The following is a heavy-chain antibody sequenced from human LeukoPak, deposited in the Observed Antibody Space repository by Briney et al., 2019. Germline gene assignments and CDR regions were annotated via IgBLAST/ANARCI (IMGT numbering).Heavy chain of an antibody. CDR2: INPNSGGT. CDR3: ARAHGSGSYGWFDP. Sequence: ASVKVSCKASGYTFTGYYMHWVRQAPGQGPEWMGWINPNSGGTNYAQKFQGRVTMTRDTSISTAYMELSRLRSDDTAVYYCARAHGSGSYGWFDPWGQGTLVTVSS. J-gene: IGHJ5*02. V-gene: IGHV1-2*02. CDR1: GYTFTGYY. D-gene: IGHD3-10*01.